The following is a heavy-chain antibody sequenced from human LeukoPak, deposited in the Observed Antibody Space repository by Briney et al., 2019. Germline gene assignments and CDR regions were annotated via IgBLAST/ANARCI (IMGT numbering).Heavy chain of an antibody. D-gene: IGHD1-1*01. CDR3: ANQEKTERAQANWFDP. Sequence: GGSLRLSCAASGFTFSSYAMSWVRQAPGKGLEWVSAISGSGGSTYYADSVKGRFTISRDNSKNTLYLQMNSLRAEDTAVYYCANQEKTERAQANWFDPWGQGTLVTVSS. J-gene: IGHJ5*02. CDR2: ISGSGGST. CDR1: GFTFSSYA. V-gene: IGHV3-23*01.